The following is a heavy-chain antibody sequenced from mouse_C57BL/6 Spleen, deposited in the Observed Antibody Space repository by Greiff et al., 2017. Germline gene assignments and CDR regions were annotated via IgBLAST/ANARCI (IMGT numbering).Heavy chain of an antibody. CDR3: ARRYYYGYAMDY. J-gene: IGHJ4*01. D-gene: IGHD1-1*01. V-gene: IGHV1-52*01. Sequence: VQLQQPGAELVRPGSSVKLSCKASGYTFTSYWMHWVKQRPIQGLEWIGNIDPSDSETHYNQKFKDKATLTVDKSSSTAYMQLSSLTSEDSAVYDCARRYYYGYAMDYWGQGTSVTVSS. CDR1: GYTFTSYW. CDR2: IDPSDSET.